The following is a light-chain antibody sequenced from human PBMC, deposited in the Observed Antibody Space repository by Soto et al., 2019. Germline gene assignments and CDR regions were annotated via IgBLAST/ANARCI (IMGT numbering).Light chain of an antibody. V-gene: IGKV1-39*01. Sequence: DIQMTQSPSSLSASVGDRVTITCRASQSISSYLNWYHQKPGKAPELLIYAASSLQSGVPSRFSGSGSGTDFTLTISSLQPDDFATYYCQQTYSTLITFGQGTRREIK. CDR1: QSISSY. J-gene: IGKJ5*01. CDR2: AAS. CDR3: QQTYSTLIT.